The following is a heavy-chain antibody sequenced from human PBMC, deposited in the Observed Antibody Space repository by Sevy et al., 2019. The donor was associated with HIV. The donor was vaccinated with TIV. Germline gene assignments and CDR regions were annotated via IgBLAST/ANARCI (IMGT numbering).Heavy chain of an antibody. Sequence: SETLSLTCAVYGGSFNGYYWSWIRQPPGKGLEWIGEINHSGSTNYNPSLKSRVTISVDTSKNQFSLKLSSVTAADTAVYYCARVGLGIVVVPAAIGAGGPNWFDPWGQGTLVTVSS. V-gene: IGHV4-34*01. CDR3: ARVGLGIVVVPAAIGAGGPNWFDP. J-gene: IGHJ5*02. CDR1: GGSFNGYY. D-gene: IGHD2-2*03. CDR2: INHSGST.